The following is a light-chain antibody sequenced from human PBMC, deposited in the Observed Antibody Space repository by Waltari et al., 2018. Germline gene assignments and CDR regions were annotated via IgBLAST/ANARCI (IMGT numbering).Light chain of an antibody. Sequence: DIQMTQSPSTLSASVGDRVTIICRACQSISSWLAWYQQKPGQAPKLLIYKASSLESGVPSRFSGSGSGTEFTLTISSLQPDDFAAYYCQQYDSYPWTFGQGTKVEIK. CDR1: QSISSW. J-gene: IGKJ1*01. CDR2: KAS. V-gene: IGKV1-5*03. CDR3: QQYDSYPWT.